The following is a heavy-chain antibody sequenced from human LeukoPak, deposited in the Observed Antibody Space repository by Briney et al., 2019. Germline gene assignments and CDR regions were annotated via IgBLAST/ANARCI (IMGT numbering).Heavy chain of an antibody. J-gene: IGHJ4*02. D-gene: IGHD2-15*01. CDR2: IVVGSGNT. CDR1: GFTFTSSA. CDR3: ASSCSGGSCYPRLIDY. Sequence: TSVKVSCKASGFTFTSSAVQWVRQARGQRLEWIGWIVVGSGNTNYAQKFQERVTITRDMSTSTAYMELSSLRSEDTAVYYCASSCSGGSCYPRLIDYWGQGTLVTVSS. V-gene: IGHV1-58*01.